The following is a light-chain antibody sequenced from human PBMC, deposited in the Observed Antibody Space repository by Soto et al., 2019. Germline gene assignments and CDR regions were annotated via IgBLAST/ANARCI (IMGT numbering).Light chain of an antibody. CDR3: QQYGSSPT. J-gene: IGKJ1*01. Sequence: EIVLTQSPATLSLSPGERATLSCRASQSVRSYLAWYQQKPGQAPRLLIFDASSRATGIPDRFSGSGSGTDFTLTISRLEPEDFAVYYCQQYGSSPTFGQGTKVDIK. V-gene: IGKV3-20*01. CDR1: QSVRSY. CDR2: DAS.